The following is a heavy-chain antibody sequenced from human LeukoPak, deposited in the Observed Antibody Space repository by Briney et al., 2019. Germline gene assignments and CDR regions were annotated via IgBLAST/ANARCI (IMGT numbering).Heavy chain of an antibody. Sequence: PSETLSLTCTVSGGSISSYYWSWIRQPPGKGLEWIGYIYYSGSTNYNPSLKSRVTISVDTSKNQCSLKLSSVTAADTAVYYCATGPKQQLVFDYWGQGTLVTVSS. CDR3: ATGPKQQLVFDY. V-gene: IGHV4-59*01. CDR1: GGSISSYY. D-gene: IGHD6-13*01. CDR2: IYYSGST. J-gene: IGHJ4*02.